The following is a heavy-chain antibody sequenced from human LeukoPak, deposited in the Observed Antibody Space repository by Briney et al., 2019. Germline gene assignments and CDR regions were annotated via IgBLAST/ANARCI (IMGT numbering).Heavy chain of an antibody. CDR1: QYTFTNFW. J-gene: IGHJ4*02. CDR3: ARSTYGDYDS. D-gene: IGHD4-17*01. Sequence: GESLKISCKGSQYTFTNFWIGWVRQMPGKGLEWMGIIYPGDSDTRYSPSFQGQVTISADKSISTAYLQWSSLRASDTAMYYCARSTYGDYDSWGQGTPVTVSS. V-gene: IGHV5-51*01. CDR2: IYPGDSDT.